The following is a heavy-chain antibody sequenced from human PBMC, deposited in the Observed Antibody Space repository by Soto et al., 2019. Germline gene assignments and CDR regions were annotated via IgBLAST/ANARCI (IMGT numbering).Heavy chain of an antibody. D-gene: IGHD2-2*01. V-gene: IGHV3-9*01. CDR1: GFTFDDYA. CDR3: AKDLGYCSSTSCSNPLETDAFDI. Sequence: GGSLRLSCAASGFTFDDYAMHWVRQAPGKGLEWVSGISWNSGSIGYADSVKGRFTISRDNAKNSLYLQMNSLRAEDTALYYCAKDLGYCSSTSCSNPLETDAFDIWGQGTMVTVSS. CDR2: ISWNSGSI. J-gene: IGHJ3*02.